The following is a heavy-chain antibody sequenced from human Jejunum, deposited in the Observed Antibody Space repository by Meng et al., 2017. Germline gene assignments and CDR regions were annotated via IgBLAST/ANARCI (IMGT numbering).Heavy chain of an antibody. CDR1: GGSITTTSSGYF. CDR2: ISSGGNT. CDR3: ARQGDKGRAFDI. V-gene: IGHV4-39*01. D-gene: IGHD3-16*01. Sequence: QLQLQESGPGLVKPSETLSLTCTVSGGSITTTSSGYFWGWIRQPSGKGLEWIGTISSGGNTYYNPSLKSRVTISVDTSKNQFSLKLSSVTAADTAVYYCARQGDKGRAFDIWGQGTMVTVSS. J-gene: IGHJ3*02.